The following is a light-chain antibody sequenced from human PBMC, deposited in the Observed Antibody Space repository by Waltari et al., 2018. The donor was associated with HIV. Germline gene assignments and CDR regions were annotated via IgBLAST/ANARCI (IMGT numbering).Light chain of an antibody. CDR3: CSYAGVDTPVV. V-gene: IGLV2-23*02. J-gene: IGLJ2*01. Sequence: QSALTQPASMSGSPGQSITISCSGTSNDVGSYNLVSWYQQHPGKVPKLIIYEVTKRPSDVSNRFSASKSGDTASLTISGLQPEDEADYYCCSYAGVDTPVVFGGGTKLTVL. CDR1: SNDVGSYNL. CDR2: EVT.